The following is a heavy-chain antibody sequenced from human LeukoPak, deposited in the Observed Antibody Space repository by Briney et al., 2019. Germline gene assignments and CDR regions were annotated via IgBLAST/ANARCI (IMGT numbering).Heavy chain of an antibody. J-gene: IGHJ3*02. Sequence: ASVKVSCKASGYTFTGYYMHWVRQAPGQGLEWMGWINPNSGGTNYAQKFQGRVTITRDTSISTAYMELSRLRSDDTAVYYCARSNVVRGLISELPNAFDIWGQGTMVTVSS. CDR1: GYTFTGYY. D-gene: IGHD3-10*01. CDR3: ARSNVVRGLISELPNAFDI. CDR2: INPNSGGT. V-gene: IGHV1-2*02.